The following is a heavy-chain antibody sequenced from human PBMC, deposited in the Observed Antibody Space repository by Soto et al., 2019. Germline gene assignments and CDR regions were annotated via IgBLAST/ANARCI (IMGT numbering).Heavy chain of an antibody. CDR3: ARFDSRIWYGCDY. Sequence: PGGSLRLSCAASGFTFSSYSMNWVRQAPGKGLEWVSYISSSSSTIYYADSVKGRFTISRDNAKNSLYLQMNSLRAEDTAVYYCARFDSRIWYGCDYWGQGTLVTVSS. CDR1: GFTFSSYS. J-gene: IGHJ4*02. CDR2: ISSSSSTI. V-gene: IGHV3-48*01. D-gene: IGHD6-13*01.